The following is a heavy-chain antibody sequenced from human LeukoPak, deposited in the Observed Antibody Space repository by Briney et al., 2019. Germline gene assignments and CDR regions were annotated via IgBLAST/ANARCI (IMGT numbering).Heavy chain of an antibody. J-gene: IGHJ4*02. V-gene: IGHV4-4*02. Sequence: SETLSLTCTVSGDSINSLDLWSWVRQPPGKGMEWIGEMYLSGTTHSNPSVKSRVTISIDKSKNQFFLNLSSVTAADTAVYYCAGLVGRYSSGLYYYYFDYWGQGTLVTVSS. CDR1: GDSINSLDL. D-gene: IGHD3-22*01. CDR2: MYLSGTT. CDR3: AGLVGRYSSGLYYYYFDY.